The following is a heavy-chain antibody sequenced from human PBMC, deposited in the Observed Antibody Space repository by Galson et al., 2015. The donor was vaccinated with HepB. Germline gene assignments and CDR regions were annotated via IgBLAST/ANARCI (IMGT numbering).Heavy chain of an antibody. CDR2: IWYDGSNK. CDR1: GFIFRTYA. V-gene: IGHV3-33*01. Sequence: SLRLSCAASGFIFRTYAFHWVRQAPGKGLEWVAVIWYDGSNKFYADSVKGRFTISRDNSKNTVYLQMNSLRAEDTSIYYCARAGREELDYDDSSAFMFHGMDVWGQGTTVSVSS. J-gene: IGHJ6*02. CDR3: ARAGREELDYDDSSAFMFHGMDV. D-gene: IGHD3-22*01.